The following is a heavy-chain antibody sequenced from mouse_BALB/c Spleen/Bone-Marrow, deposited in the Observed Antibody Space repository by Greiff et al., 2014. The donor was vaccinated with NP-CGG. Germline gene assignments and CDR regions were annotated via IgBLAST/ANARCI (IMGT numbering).Heavy chain of an antibody. CDR1: GFTFSSYG. V-gene: IGHV5-6*01. CDR3: TRRGIYGERTAMDY. CDR2: INSGGTNT. D-gene: IGHD1-2*01. J-gene: IGHJ4*01. Sequence: EVHLVESGGDLVYPGGSLKLSCAASGFTFSSYGMSWVRQTPDTRLEWVATINSGGTNTYYPDSMKGRFTISRDNAKNTLYLQMSSLRSEDTAMYYCTRRGIYGERTAMDYWGRGTSVTVSS.